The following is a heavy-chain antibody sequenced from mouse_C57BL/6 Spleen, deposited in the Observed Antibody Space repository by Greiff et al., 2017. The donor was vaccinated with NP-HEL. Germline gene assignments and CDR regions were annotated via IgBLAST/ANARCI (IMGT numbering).Heavy chain of an antibody. Sequence: QVQLQQSGAELVKPGASVKLSCKASGYTFTSYWMHWVKQRPGQGLEWIGMIHPNSGSTNYNEKFKSKATLTVDKSSSTAYMQLSSLTSEDSAVYYCARGLTGTVFAYWGQGTLVTVSA. V-gene: IGHV1-64*01. CDR1: GYTFTSYW. CDR3: ARGLTGTVFAY. J-gene: IGHJ3*01. CDR2: IHPNSGST. D-gene: IGHD4-1*01.